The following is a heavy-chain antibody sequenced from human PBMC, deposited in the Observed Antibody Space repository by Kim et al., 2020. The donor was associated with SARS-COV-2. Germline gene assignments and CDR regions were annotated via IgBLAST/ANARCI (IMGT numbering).Heavy chain of an antibody. Sequence: SRVTISVDTSKNRFSLKLSSVTAADTAVYYCARASPRYCSSTSCSGGFDPWGQGTLVTVSS. V-gene: IGHV4-34*01. J-gene: IGHJ5*02. CDR3: ARASPRYCSSTSCSGGFDP. D-gene: IGHD2-2*01.